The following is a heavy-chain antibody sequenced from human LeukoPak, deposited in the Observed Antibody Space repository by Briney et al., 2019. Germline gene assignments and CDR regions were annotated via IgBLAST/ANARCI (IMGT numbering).Heavy chain of an antibody. CDR2: ISWNSGSI. J-gene: IGHJ6*02. CDR1: GFTFDDYA. V-gene: IGHV3-9*01. Sequence: GGSLRLSCAASGFTFDDYAMHWVRQAPGKGLEWVSGISWNSGSIGYADSVKGRFTISRDNAKNSLCLQMNSLRAEDTALYYCAKDIIVVVTGGMDVWGQGTTVTVSS. CDR3: AKDIIVVVTGGMDV. D-gene: IGHD3-22*01.